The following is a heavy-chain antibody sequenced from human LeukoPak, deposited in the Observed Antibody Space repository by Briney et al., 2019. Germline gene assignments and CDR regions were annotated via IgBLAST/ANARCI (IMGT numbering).Heavy chain of an antibody. CDR3: ARDRVVGATSFDY. CDR1: GGSISSGGYS. CDR2: IYHSGST. D-gene: IGHD1-26*01. J-gene: IGHJ4*02. Sequence: SQTLSLTCAASGGSISSGGYSWSWIRQPPGKGLEWIGYIYHSGSTYYNPSLKSRVTISVDRSKNQFSLKLSSVTAADTAVYYCARDRVVGATSFDYWGQGTLVTVSS. V-gene: IGHV4-30-2*01.